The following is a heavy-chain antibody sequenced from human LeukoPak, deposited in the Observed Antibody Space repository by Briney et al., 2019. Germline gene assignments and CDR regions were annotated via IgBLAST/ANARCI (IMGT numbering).Heavy chain of an antibody. V-gene: IGHV4-34*01. CDR3: ARLDSHTVTKSGGVY. D-gene: IGHD4-17*01. CDR2: INHSGST. J-gene: IGHJ4*02. CDR1: GGSFSGYY. Sequence: SETLSLTCAVYGGSFSGYYWSWIRQPPGKGLEWIGEINHSGSTNYNPSLKSRVTISVDTSKNQFSLKLSSVTAADTAVYYCARLDSHTVTKSGGVYWGQGTLVTVSS.